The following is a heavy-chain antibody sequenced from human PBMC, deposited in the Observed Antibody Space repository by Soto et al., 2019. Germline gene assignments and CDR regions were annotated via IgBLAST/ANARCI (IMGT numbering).Heavy chain of an antibody. V-gene: IGHV1-18*01. Sequence: GASVKVSCKASGYTFTSYGISWVRQAPGQGLEWMGWISAYNGNTNYAQKLQGRVTMTTDTSTSTAYMELRSLRSDDTAVYYCARRRTRVTISGVLTNEFYGMDVWGQGTTVTVSS. D-gene: IGHD3-3*01. J-gene: IGHJ6*02. CDR1: GYTFTSYG. CDR3: ARRRTRVTISGVLTNEFYGMDV. CDR2: ISAYNGNT.